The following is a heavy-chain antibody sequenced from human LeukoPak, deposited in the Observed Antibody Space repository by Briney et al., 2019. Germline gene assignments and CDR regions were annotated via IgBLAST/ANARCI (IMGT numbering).Heavy chain of an antibody. CDR2: IYYSGST. D-gene: IGHD3-16*01. J-gene: IGHJ5*02. CDR1: GGSISSYY. Sequence: SETLSLTCTVPGGSISSYYWSSIRQPPGKGLEWIGYIYYSGSTNYNPSLKSRVTISVDTSKNQFSLKLSSVTAADTAVYYCAREGDSDWFDPWGQGTLVTVSS. V-gene: IGHV4-59*01. CDR3: AREGDSDWFDP.